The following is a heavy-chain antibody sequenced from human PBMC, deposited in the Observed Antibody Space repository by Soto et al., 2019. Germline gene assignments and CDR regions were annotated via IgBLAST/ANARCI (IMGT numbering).Heavy chain of an antibody. CDR3: TTPVPAAQGTGYYYYYMDV. CDR1: GFTFSNAW. Sequence: EVQLVESGGGLVKPGGSLRLSCAASGFTFSNAWMSWVRQAPGKGLEWVGRIKSKTDGGTTDYAAPVKGRFTISRDDSKNTLYLQMNSLKTEDTAVYYCTTPVPAAQGTGYYYYYMDVWGKGTTVTVSS. CDR2: IKSKTDGGTT. J-gene: IGHJ6*03. V-gene: IGHV3-15*01. D-gene: IGHD2-2*01.